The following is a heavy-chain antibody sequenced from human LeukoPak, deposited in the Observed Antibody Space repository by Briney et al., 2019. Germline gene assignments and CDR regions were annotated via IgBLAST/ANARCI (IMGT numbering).Heavy chain of an antibody. Sequence: GGSLRLSCAASGFTFSSYGMHWVRQAPGKGLEWVAVIWYDGSNKYYADSVKGRFTISRDNSKNTLYLQMNSLRAEDTAVYYCARDGAMTYYFDYWGQGTLVTVSS. CDR2: IWYDGSNK. CDR3: ARDGAMTYYFDY. CDR1: GFTFSSYG. J-gene: IGHJ4*02. V-gene: IGHV3-33*01.